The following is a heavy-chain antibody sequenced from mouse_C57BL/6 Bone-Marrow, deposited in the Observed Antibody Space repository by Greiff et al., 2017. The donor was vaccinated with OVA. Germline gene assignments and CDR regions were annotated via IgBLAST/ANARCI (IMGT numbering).Heavy chain of an antibody. CDR2: IDPETGGT. CDR1: GYTFTDYE. Sequence: QVQLQQSGAELVRPGASVTLSCKASGYTFTDYEMHWVKQTPVHGLEWIGAIDPETGGTAYNQKFKGKAILTADKSSSTAYMELRSLTSEDSAVYDCTGGYDVKDYFDYWGQGTTLTVSS. CDR3: TGGYDVKDYFDY. D-gene: IGHD2-2*01. V-gene: IGHV1-15*01. J-gene: IGHJ2*01.